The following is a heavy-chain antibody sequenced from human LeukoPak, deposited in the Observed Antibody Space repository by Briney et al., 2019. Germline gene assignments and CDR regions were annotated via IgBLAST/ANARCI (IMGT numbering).Heavy chain of an antibody. J-gene: IGHJ6*03. V-gene: IGHV3-21*01. CDR3: ARYYDFWSAYSDGNYYYMDV. D-gene: IGHD3-3*01. CDR2: ISSSSNYI. CDR1: GFTFSSYE. Sequence: GGSLRLSCAASGFTFSSYEMNWVRQAPGKGLEWVSSISSSSNYIYYADSVKGRFTISRDNAKSSLYLQMNSLRAEDTAVYYCARYYDFWSAYSDGNYYYMDVWGKGTTVTISS.